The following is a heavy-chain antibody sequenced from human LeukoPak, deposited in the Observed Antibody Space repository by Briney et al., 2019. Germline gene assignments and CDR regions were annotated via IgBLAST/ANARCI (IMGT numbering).Heavy chain of an antibody. D-gene: IGHD5-24*01. CDR1: GGSFSAYY. CDR2: IHHSGST. V-gene: IGHV4-34*01. CDR3: ATEEGYNAY. Sequence: SETLSLTCAVYGGSFSAYYWSWIRQSPGKGLEWIGEIHHSGSTKYNPSLKSRVTISVDMSQSQFSLKSTSVTAADTAVYYCATEEGYNAYWGQGILVTVS. J-gene: IGHJ4*02.